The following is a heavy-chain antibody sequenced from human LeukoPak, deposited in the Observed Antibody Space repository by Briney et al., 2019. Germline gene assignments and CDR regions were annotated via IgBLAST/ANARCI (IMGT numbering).Heavy chain of an antibody. D-gene: IGHD3-3*01. CDR1: GFTFDDYA. J-gene: IGHJ4*02. V-gene: IGHV3-30*04. CDR3: AREGYEGSGYYDY. CDR2: ISYDGSNK. Sequence: PGGSLRLSCAASGFTFDDYAMHWVRQAPGKGLEWVAVISYDGSNKYYADSVKGRFTISRDNSKNTLYLRMNSLRAEDTAVYYCAREGYEGSGYYDYWGQGTLVTVSS.